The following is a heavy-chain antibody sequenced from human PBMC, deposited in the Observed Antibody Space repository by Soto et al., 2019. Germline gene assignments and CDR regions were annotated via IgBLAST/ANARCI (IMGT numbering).Heavy chain of an antibody. V-gene: IGHV1-3*01. CDR1: GYTFTSYS. CDR2: INAGNGNT. Sequence: ASVKVSCKASGYTFTSYSMHWVRQAPGQRLEWMGWINAGNGNTKYSRKFQGRVTITRDTSASTAYMELSSLRSEDTAVYYCARTIAVAPLFDYWGQGTLVTVSS. J-gene: IGHJ4*02. D-gene: IGHD6-19*01. CDR3: ARTIAVAPLFDY.